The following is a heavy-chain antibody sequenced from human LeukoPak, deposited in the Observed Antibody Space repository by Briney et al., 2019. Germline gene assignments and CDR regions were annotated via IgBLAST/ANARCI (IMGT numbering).Heavy chain of an antibody. CDR3: ARDLNRYFDWLLHLDY. CDR1: GYTFTSYG. J-gene: IGHJ4*02. Sequence: ASVKVSCKASGYTFTSYGISWVRQAPGQGLEWMGWISAYNGNTNYAQKLQGRVTMTTDTSTSTAYMELRSLRSDDKAVYYCARDLNRYFDWLLHLDYWGQGTLVTVSS. D-gene: IGHD3-9*01. CDR2: ISAYNGNT. V-gene: IGHV1-18*04.